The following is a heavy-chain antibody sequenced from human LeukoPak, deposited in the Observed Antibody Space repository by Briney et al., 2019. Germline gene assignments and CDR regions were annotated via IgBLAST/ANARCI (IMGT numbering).Heavy chain of an antibody. CDR3: ARDGLIVGTTTFDY. V-gene: IGHV3-48*03. CDR2: ISSSGSTT. D-gene: IGHD1-26*01. J-gene: IGHJ4*02. Sequence: QPGGSLRLSCAASGFTFSSYEMNWVRQAPGKGLEWVSYISSSGSTTYYADSVKGRFTISRDNAKNSLYLQMNSLRAEDTAVYYCARDGLIVGTTTFDYWGQGTLVTVSS. CDR1: GFTFSSYE.